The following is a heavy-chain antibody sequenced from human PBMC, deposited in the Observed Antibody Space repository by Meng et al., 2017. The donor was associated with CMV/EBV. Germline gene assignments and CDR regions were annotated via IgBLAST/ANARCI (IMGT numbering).Heavy chain of an antibody. V-gene: IGHV4-34*01. D-gene: IGHD2-2*01. CDR3: ARAPIYCSSTSCYGEGGMDV. CDR1: GGSFSGYY. J-gene: IGHJ6*02. CDR2: INHSGST. Sequence: SETLSLTCAVYGGSFSGYYWSWIRQPPGKGLEWIGEINHSGSTNYNPSLKRRVPRSVDTSKNQFSLKLSSVTAADTAVYYCARAPIYCSSTSCYGEGGMDVWGQGTTVTVSS.